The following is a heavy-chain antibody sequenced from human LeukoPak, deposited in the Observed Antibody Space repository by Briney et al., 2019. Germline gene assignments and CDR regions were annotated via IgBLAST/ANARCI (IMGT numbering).Heavy chain of an antibody. V-gene: IGHV1-18*01. CDR1: GYTFTRHG. CDR2: ISTYSSHT. J-gene: IGHJ5*02. CDR3: ARDEGRVSGSFNP. D-gene: IGHD3-10*01. Sequence: VASVKVSCKASGYTFTRHGITWVRQAPGQGLEWMGWISTYSSHTTYAQKFQGRVTMTTDTSTTTAYMELRSLRSDDTAVYYCARDEGRVSGSFNPWGQGTLVTVSS.